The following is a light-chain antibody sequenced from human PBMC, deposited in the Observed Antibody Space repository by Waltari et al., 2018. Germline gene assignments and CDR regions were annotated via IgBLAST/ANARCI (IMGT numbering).Light chain of an antibody. CDR1: SSDVGNYDL. CDR3: FSYAGSNTCL. CDR2: EGN. V-gene: IGLV2-23*01. Sequence: QSALTQPASVSGSPGQSITISCTGASSDVGNYDLVSWNQHYPGKGPKLMIHEGNKRPSWVSNRFSGSRSGNTASLTISGLQAEYEADYYCFSYAGSNTCLFGGGTKLTVL. J-gene: IGLJ3*02.